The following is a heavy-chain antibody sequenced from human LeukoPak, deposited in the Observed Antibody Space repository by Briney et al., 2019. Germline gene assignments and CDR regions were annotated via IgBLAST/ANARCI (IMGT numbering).Heavy chain of an antibody. CDR2: FYYSGGT. Sequence: SETLSLTCTVSGGSITSTSSYWGWVRQPPGKGLEWIGNFYYSGGTYYNPSLKSRISMSEDTHERQFSLRLSSVTAADTAVYYCVRTVAAAMHYYYMDGWGKGTTVTVSS. V-gene: IGHV4-39*01. CDR1: GGSITSTSSY. CDR3: VRTVAAAMHYYYMDG. D-gene: IGHD6-13*01. J-gene: IGHJ6*03.